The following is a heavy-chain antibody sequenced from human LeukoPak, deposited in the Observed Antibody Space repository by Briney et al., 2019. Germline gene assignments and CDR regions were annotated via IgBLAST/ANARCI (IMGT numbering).Heavy chain of an antibody. Sequence: GGSLRLSCAASGFTFSSYSMNWVRQAPGKGLEWVSYISSSISTTFYADSVKGRFTISRDNAKNSLYLQMNSLRAEDTAVYYCARSSGYLSDAFDIWGQGTMVTVSS. CDR3: ARSSGYLSDAFDI. CDR2: ISSSISTT. D-gene: IGHD3-22*01. J-gene: IGHJ3*02. CDR1: GFTFSSYS. V-gene: IGHV3-48*01.